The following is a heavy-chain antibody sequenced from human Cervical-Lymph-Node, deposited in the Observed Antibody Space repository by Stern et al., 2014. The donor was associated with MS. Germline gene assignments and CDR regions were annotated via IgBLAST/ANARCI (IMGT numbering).Heavy chain of an antibody. Sequence: VQLEESGAEVKKPGASVKVSCKASGYTFTGYYMHWVRQAPGQGLEWMGWINPNSGGTNYAQKFQGWVTMTRDTSISTAYMELSRLRSDDTAVYYCARESIAAYYYYYGMDVWGQGTTVTVSS. CDR2: INPNSGGT. J-gene: IGHJ6*02. CDR1: GYTFTGYY. CDR3: ARESIAAYYYYYGMDV. D-gene: IGHD6-6*01. V-gene: IGHV1-2*04.